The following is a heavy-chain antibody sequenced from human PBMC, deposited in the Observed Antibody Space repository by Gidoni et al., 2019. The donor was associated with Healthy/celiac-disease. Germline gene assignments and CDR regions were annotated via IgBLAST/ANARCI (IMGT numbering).Heavy chain of an antibody. D-gene: IGHD6-19*01. CDR1: GFTLSIAW. Sequence: EVQLLTSGGGLVTPGGSLRPACASSGFTLSIAWMRWVRQAQGQGQGWVDRNKSKTDGGTKDYDAPVKGRFTISRDDSKNTLYLQMNSQKTEDTAVYDCTTGRYSSGTDFDYWGQGTMVTVSS. J-gene: IGHJ4*02. V-gene: IGHV3-15*01. CDR3: TTGRYSSGTDFDY. CDR2: NKSKTDGGTK.